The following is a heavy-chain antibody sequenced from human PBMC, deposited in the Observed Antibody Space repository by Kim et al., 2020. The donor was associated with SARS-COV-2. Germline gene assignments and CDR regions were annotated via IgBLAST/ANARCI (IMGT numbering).Heavy chain of an antibody. J-gene: IGHJ4*02. D-gene: IGHD3-22*01. CDR3: ARPSENYYDSSGYYWGTGFDY. V-gene: IGHV3-30*04. Sequence: GGSLRLSCAASGFTFSSYAMHWVRQAPGKGLEWVAVISYDGSNKYYADSVKGRFTISRDNSKNTLYLQMNSLRAEDTAVYYCARPSENYYDSSGYYWGTGFDYWGQGTLVTVSS. CDR1: GFTFSSYA. CDR2: ISYDGSNK.